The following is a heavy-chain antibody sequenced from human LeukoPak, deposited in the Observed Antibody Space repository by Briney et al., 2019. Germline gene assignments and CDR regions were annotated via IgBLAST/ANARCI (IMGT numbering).Heavy chain of an antibody. CDR3: AKDSGQLAYYFDY. V-gene: IGHV3-30*18. D-gene: IGHD6-13*01. CDR1: GFTFSRYD. Sequence: GGSLRLSCAASGFTFSRYDIHWVRQAQGKGLEWVAGISNDGGNKYYAESVKGRFTISRDNSKNTLYLQMNSLRAEDTAVYYCAKDSGQLAYYFDYWGQGTLVTVSS. CDR2: ISNDGGNK. J-gene: IGHJ4*02.